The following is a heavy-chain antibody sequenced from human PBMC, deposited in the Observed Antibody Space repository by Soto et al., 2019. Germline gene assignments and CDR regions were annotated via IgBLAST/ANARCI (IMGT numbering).Heavy chain of an antibody. J-gene: IGHJ6*02. CDR3: AKDSPTLGELLSARPLYYYYGMDV. D-gene: IGHD3-10*01. Sequence: GGSLRLSCAASGFTFSSYGMHWVRQAPGKGLEWVAVISYDGSNKYYADSVKGRFTISRDNSKNTLYLQMNSLRAEDTAVYYCAKDSPTLGELLSARPLYYYYGMDVWGQGTTVTVSS. CDR2: ISYDGSNK. V-gene: IGHV3-30*18. CDR1: GFTFSSYG.